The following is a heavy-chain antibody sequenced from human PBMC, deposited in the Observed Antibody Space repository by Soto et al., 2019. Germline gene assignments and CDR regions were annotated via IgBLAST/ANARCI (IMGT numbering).Heavy chain of an antibody. D-gene: IGHD2-15*01. J-gene: IGHJ4*02. Sequence: QVQLVESGGGVVQPGRSLRLSCAASGFTFSSYGMHWVRQAPGKGLEWVAVISYDGSNKYYADSVKGRFTISRDNSKNTLYLQMNSLRAEDTAVYYCAKETETWTDLLGYYFDYWGQGTLVTVS. CDR1: GFTFSSYG. V-gene: IGHV3-30*18. CDR2: ISYDGSNK. CDR3: AKETETWTDLLGYYFDY.